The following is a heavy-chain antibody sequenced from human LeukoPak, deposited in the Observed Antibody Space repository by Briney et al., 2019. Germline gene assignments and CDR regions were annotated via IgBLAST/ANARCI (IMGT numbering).Heavy chain of an antibody. Sequence: PSETLSLTCTVSGGSLGSSSYCWGWIRQPPGKGLEWYGCIYYSGSTYYNPSLKSRVTISVDTPKNQFSLKLSSVTAADTAVYYCARFVWSSLQNNWFDPWGQGTLVTVSS. CDR1: GGSLGSSSYC. V-gene: IGHV4-39*07. CDR3: ARFVWSSLQNNWFDP. CDR2: IYYSGST. J-gene: IGHJ5*02. D-gene: IGHD1-26*01.